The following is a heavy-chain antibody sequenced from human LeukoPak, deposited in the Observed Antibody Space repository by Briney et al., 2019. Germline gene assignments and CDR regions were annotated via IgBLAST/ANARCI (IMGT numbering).Heavy chain of an antibody. V-gene: IGHV3-11*06. CDR3: AREGSVVVPHYYFDY. Sequence: GGSLRFSCAASGFTFSDYYMSWIRQAPGKGLEWVSYISSSSSYANYADSVKGRFTISRDNAKNSLYLQMNSLRAEDTAVYYCAREGSVVVPHYYFDYWGQGTLVTVSS. J-gene: IGHJ4*02. D-gene: IGHD2-2*01. CDR2: ISSSSSYA. CDR1: GFTFSDYY.